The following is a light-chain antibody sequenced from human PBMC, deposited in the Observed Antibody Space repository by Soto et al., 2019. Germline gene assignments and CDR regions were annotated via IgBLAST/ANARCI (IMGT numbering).Light chain of an antibody. Sequence: TQSPATLSLSPGERATLSCRASQSVSSYLAWYQQKPGKAPKVLIYDASTLENGVPSRFSGSGSGTEFTLTISSLQPDDFATCYCQQYNSYSPRTFGQGTKVEIK. CDR3: QQYNSYSPRT. CDR2: DAS. V-gene: IGKV1-5*01. CDR1: QSVSSY. J-gene: IGKJ1*01.